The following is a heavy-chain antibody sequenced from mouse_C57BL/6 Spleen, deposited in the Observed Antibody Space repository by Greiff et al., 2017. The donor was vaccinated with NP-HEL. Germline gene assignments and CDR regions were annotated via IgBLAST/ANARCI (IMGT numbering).Heavy chain of an antibody. Sequence: QVQLQQSGAELAKPGASVKLSCKASGYTFTSYWMHWVKQRPGQGLEWIGYINPSSGYTKYNQKFKDKATLTADKTSSTAYMQLSSRTYEDAAVYYCARTDYGYAMDYWGQGTSVTVSS. J-gene: IGHJ4*01. CDR3: ARTDYGYAMDY. CDR2: INPSSGYT. V-gene: IGHV1-7*01. CDR1: GYTFTSYW. D-gene: IGHD1-1*01.